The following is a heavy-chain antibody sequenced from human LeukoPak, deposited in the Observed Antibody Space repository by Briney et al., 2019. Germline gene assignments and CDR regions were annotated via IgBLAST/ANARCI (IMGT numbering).Heavy chain of an antibody. CDR2: MNPNSGNT. CDR1: GYTFTSYD. CDR3: ARGHLRFLATPTDEYFQH. V-gene: IGHV1-8*01. Sequence: ASVKVSCKASGYTFTSYDINWVRQATGQGLEWMGWMNPNSGNTGYVQNLQGRVTMTTDTSTSTAYMELRSLRFDDTAVYYCARGHLRFLATPTDEYFQHWGQGTLVTVSS. D-gene: IGHD3-3*01. J-gene: IGHJ1*01.